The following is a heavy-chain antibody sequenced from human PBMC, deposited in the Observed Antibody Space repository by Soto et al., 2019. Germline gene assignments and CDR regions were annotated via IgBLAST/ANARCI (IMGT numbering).Heavy chain of an antibody. J-gene: IGHJ2*01. CDR1: GYTFTSYA. D-gene: IGHD4-17*01. CDR3: ARVGYGDYVVGWYFDL. Sequence: ASVKVSCKASGYTFTSYAMHWVRQAPGQRLEWMGWINAGNGNTKYSQKFQGRVTITRDTSASTAYTELSSLRSEDTAVYYCARVGYGDYVVGWYFDLWGRGTLVTVSS. CDR2: INAGNGNT. V-gene: IGHV1-3*01.